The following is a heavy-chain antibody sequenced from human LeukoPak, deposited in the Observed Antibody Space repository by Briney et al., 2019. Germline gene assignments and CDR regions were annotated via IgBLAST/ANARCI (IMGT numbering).Heavy chain of an antibody. V-gene: IGHV3-23*01. Sequence: GGTLRLTCAASGFTFSSYSMGWIRQAPGKGLEWVSSISGSGGRIDYADSVKGRFTISRDNSKNTLSLQMNSLTAEDTAVYYCAKNPRLEGWIYFNSWGQGILVTVSS. D-gene: IGHD1-1*01. CDR1: GFTFSSYS. CDR3: AKNPRLEGWIYFNS. J-gene: IGHJ4*02. CDR2: ISGSGGRI.